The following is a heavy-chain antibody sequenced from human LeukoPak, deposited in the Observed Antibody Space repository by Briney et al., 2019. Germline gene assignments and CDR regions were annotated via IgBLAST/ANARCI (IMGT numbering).Heavy chain of an antibody. CDR2: INSDGINT. CDR1: GFTLSSHA. CDR3: ARDLGQYYDTSDNWFDP. V-gene: IGHV3-74*01. J-gene: IGHJ5*02. D-gene: IGHD3-22*01. Sequence: GGSLRLSCAVFGFTLSSHAMHWVRQAPGKGLVWVSRINSDGINTSYADSVKGRFTISRDNAKNTLNLQMNSLRAEDTAVYYCARDLGQYYDTSDNWFDPWGQGTLVTVSS.